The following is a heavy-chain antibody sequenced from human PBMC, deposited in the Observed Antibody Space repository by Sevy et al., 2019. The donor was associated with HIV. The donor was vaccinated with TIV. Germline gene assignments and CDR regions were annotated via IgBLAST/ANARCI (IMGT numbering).Heavy chain of an antibody. D-gene: IGHD1-26*01. V-gene: IGHV3-30*04. Sequence: GSLRLSCTVSGFIFSNFAMHWVRQAPGKGLEWVAVTSYDGSHKYYADSVKGRFTVSRDNSRNILSLEMNSLRRDDMAVYYCARGENDDEFFQYWGQGTLVTVSS. J-gene: IGHJ1*01. CDR2: TSYDGSHK. CDR1: GFIFSNFA. CDR3: ARGENDDEFFQY.